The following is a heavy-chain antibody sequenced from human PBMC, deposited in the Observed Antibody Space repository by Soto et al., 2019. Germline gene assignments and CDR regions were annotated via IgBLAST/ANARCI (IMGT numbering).Heavy chain of an antibody. Sequence: QVQLQESGPGLVKPSETLSLTCTVSGGSINTYYWSWIRQPPGKGLEWIGFVLYSGSTNYNPSLKSRVTISIDPSKNQFSLKLSSVTAADTAVYYCARQDGSSWWAPFDYWGQGTLVTVSS. CDR1: GGSINTYY. J-gene: IGHJ4*02. CDR2: VLYSGST. V-gene: IGHV4-59*01. D-gene: IGHD6-13*01. CDR3: ARQDGSSWWAPFDY.